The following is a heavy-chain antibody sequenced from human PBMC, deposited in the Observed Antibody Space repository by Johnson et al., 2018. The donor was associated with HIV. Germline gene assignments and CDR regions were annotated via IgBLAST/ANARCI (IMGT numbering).Heavy chain of an antibody. CDR1: GFTISSYG. CDR3: ASIAARRVSAFDI. CDR2: IWYDGSNK. J-gene: IGHJ3*02. D-gene: IGHD6-6*01. Sequence: QVQLVESGGGVVQPGRSLRLSCAASGFTISSYGMHWVRQAPGKGLEWVAVIWYDGSNKYYADSVKGRFTISRDNSKNTLYLQMNSLRAEDTAVYYCASIAARRVSAFDIWGQGTMVTVSS. V-gene: IGHV3-33*01.